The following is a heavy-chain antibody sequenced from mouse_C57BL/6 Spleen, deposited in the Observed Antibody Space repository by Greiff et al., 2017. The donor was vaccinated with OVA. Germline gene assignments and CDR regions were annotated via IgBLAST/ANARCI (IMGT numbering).Heavy chain of an antibody. V-gene: IGHV1-50*01. CDR2: IDPSDSYT. CDR1: GYTFTSYW. Sequence: VQLQQPGAELVKPGASVKLSCKASGYTFTSYWMQWVKQRPGQGLEWIGEIDPSDSYTNYNQKFKGKATLTVDTSSSTAYMQLSSLTSEDSAVYYCARDYSNYEYFDVWGTGTTVTVSS. J-gene: IGHJ1*03. D-gene: IGHD2-5*01. CDR3: ARDYSNYEYFDV.